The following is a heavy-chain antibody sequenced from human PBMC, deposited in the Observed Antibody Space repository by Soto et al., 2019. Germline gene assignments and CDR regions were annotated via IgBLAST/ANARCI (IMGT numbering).Heavy chain of an antibody. CDR1: GFTFSNYG. D-gene: IGHD3-22*01. V-gene: IGHV3-33*01. J-gene: IGHJ4*02. CDR2: IWYDGINK. Sequence: GGSLRLSCAASGFTFSNYGMHWVRQGPGKGLEWVAFIWYDGINKYYADAVKGRFTISRDNSKNTLYLQMNSLRVEDTAVYYCARDPLITMIVVVTWFDYWGQGTPVTVSS. CDR3: ARDPLITMIVVVTWFDY.